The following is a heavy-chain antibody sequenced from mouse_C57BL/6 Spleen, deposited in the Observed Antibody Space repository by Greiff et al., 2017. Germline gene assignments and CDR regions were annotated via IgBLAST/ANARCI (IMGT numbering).Heavy chain of an antibody. CDR2: INPSNGGT. CDR1: GYTFTSYW. D-gene: IGHD1-1*01. J-gene: IGHJ1*03. Sequence: QVQLQQPGTELVKPGASVKLSCKASGYTFTSYWMHWVKQRPGQGLEWIGNINPSNGGTNYNEKFKSKATLTVDKSSSTAYMQLSSLTSEDSAVYFCASSYYSGSSSHWYFDVWGTGTTVTVSS. V-gene: IGHV1-53*01. CDR3: ASSYYSGSSSHWYFDV.